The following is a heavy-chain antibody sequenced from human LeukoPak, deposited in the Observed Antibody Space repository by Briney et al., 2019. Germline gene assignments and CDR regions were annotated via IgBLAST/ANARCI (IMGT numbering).Heavy chain of an antibody. CDR3: ARGPSITIFGVVNNWFDP. Sequence: SEALSLTCAVYGGSFSGYYWSWIRQPPGKGLEWIGEINHSGSTNYNPSLKSRVTISVDTSKNQFSRKLSSVTAADTAVYYCARGPSITIFGVVNNWFDPWGQGTLVTVSS. J-gene: IGHJ5*02. V-gene: IGHV4-34*01. CDR2: INHSGST. CDR1: GGSFSGYY. D-gene: IGHD3-3*01.